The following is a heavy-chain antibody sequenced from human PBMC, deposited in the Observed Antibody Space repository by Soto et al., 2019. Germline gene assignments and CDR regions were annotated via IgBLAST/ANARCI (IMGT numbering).Heavy chain of an antibody. D-gene: IGHD3-22*01. V-gene: IGHV3-30-3*01. J-gene: IGHJ4*02. CDR1: GFTFSSYA. Sequence: GGSLRLSCAASGFTFSSYAMHWVRQAPGKGLEWVAVISYDGSNKYYADSVKGRFTISRDNSKNTLYLQMNSLGPEDTAVYYCARDLLYYDSSGFFDYWGQGALVTVSS. CDR2: ISYDGSNK. CDR3: ARDLLYYDSSGFFDY.